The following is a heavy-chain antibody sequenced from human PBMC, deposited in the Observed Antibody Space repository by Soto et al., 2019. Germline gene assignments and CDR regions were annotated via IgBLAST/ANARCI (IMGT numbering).Heavy chain of an antibody. Sequence: QVQLLQPGAEVKKPGASVKVSCKASGYTFTSYDINWVRQATGQGLEWMGWMNPNSGNTGYAQKFQGRVTMTRNTSISTAYMELSSLRSEDTAMYYCARGLEWSWSLDPWGQGTLVTVSS. CDR2: MNPNSGNT. J-gene: IGHJ5*02. CDR3: ARGLEWSWSLDP. CDR1: GYTFTSYD. D-gene: IGHD3-3*01. V-gene: IGHV1-8*01.